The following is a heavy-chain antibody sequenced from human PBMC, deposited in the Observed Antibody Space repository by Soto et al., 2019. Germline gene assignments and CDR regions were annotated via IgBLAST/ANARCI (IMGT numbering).Heavy chain of an antibody. V-gene: IGHV4-39*01. CDR2: IYYSGST. J-gene: IGHJ5*02. CDR1: GGSISSSSYY. D-gene: IGHD3-9*01. CDR3: ARQTRTDMYNWFDP. Sequence: SETLSLTCTVSGGSISSSSYYWGWIRQPPGKGLEWIGSIYYSGSTYYNPSLKSRVTISVDTSKNQFSLKLSSVTAADTAVYYCARQTRTDMYNWFDPWGQGTLVTVSS.